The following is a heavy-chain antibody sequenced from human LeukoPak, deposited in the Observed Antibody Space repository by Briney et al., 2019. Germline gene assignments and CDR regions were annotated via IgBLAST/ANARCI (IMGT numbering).Heavy chain of an antibody. Sequence: ASVKVSCKASGYTFTGYYIHWVRQAPGQGLEWMGWINPNSGGTNYARKFQGRVTMTRDTSISTAYMELSRLRSDDTAVYYCAREPVVLVPAAIFNWFDPWGQGTLVTVSS. D-gene: IGHD2-2*01. J-gene: IGHJ5*02. CDR1: GYTFTGYY. CDR2: INPNSGGT. CDR3: AREPVVLVPAAIFNWFDP. V-gene: IGHV1-2*02.